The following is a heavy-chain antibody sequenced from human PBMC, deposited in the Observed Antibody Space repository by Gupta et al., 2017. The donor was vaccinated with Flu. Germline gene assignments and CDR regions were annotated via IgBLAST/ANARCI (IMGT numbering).Heavy chain of an antibody. J-gene: IGHJ4*02. CDR2: INPNSGGT. D-gene: IGHD5-24*01. Sequence: QVQLVQSGAEVKKPGASVKVSCKTSGYTFTGYYMHWVRQAPGQGLEWMGRINPNSGGTNYAQKFQGRVTMTRDTSISTAYMELNRLRSDDTAVYYCARDGNRNRRDDYNLGYWGQGTLVTVSS. CDR3: ARDGNRNRRDDYNLGY. CDR1: GYTFTGYY. V-gene: IGHV1-2*06.